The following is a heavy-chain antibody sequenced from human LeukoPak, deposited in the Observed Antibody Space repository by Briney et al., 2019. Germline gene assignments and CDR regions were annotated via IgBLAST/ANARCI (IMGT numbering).Heavy chain of an antibody. CDR1: GFTFSSYA. CDR3: AKSITMIVVVINYYYYGMDV. J-gene: IGHJ6*02. D-gene: IGHD3-22*01. Sequence: GGSLRLSCAASGFTFSSYAMSWVRQAPGKGLVWVSAISGSGGSTYYADSVKGRFTISRDNSKNTLYLQMNSLRAEDTAVYYCAKSITMIVVVINYYYYGMDVWGQGTTVTVSS. CDR2: ISGSGGST. V-gene: IGHV3-23*01.